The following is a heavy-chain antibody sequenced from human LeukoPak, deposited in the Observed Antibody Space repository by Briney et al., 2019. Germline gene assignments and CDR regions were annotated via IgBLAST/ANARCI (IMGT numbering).Heavy chain of an antibody. CDR1: GGSISSYY. V-gene: IGHV4-59*08. J-gene: IGHJ3*02. D-gene: IGHD5-24*01. Sequence: PSETLSLTCTVSGGSISSYYWSWIRQPPGKGLEWIGYIYYSGSTNYNPSLKSRVTISVDTSKNQFSLKLSSVTAADTAVYYCARHAGRDGYTHGAFDIWGQGTMVTVSS. CDR3: ARHAGRDGYTHGAFDI. CDR2: IYYSGST.